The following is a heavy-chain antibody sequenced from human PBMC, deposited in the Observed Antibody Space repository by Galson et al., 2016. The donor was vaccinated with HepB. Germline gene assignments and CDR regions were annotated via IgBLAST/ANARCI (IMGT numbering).Heavy chain of an antibody. CDR3: AKVGWREYDGY. J-gene: IGHJ4*02. CDR2: ISGSRGYT. V-gene: IGHV3-23*01. CDR1: GFTFSMYG. Sequence: SLRLSCAASGFTFSMYGMSWVRQAPGKGLEWVSSISGSRGYTYYADFVKGRFTISRDNSKNTVYLQMSSLRVDDTAVYYCAKVGWREYDGYWGQGTLVTVSS. D-gene: IGHD2/OR15-2a*01.